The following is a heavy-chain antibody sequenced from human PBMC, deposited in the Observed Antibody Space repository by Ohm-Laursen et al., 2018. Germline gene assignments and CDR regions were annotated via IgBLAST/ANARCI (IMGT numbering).Heavy chain of an antibody. CDR2: IYSGGGT. J-gene: IGHJ6*02. CDR3: AGGSSNYHYGMDV. Sequence: SLRLSCTASGFTVSSNHMSWVRQAPGKGLEWVSVIYSGGGTYYADSVKGRVTISRDNSKNTLYFQMSSLRAKDTAVYYCAGGSSNYHYGMDVWGQGTTVTVSS. D-gene: IGHD5-12*01. CDR1: GFTVSSNH. V-gene: IGHV3-66*01.